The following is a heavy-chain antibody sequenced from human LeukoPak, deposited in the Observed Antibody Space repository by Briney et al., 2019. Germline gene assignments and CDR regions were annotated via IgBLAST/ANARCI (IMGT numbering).Heavy chain of an antibody. D-gene: IGHD3-16*02. CDR3: VKGVSGSYLLFDY. V-gene: IGHV3-64D*06. CDR1: GFTFSSYA. CDR2: ISSNGGST. J-gene: IGHJ4*02. Sequence: GGSLSLSCSASGFTFSSYAMHWVRQAPGKGLEYVSAISSNGGSTYYADSVKGRFTISRDNSKNTLYLQMSSLRAEDTAVYYCVKGVSGSYLLFDYWGQGTLVTVSS.